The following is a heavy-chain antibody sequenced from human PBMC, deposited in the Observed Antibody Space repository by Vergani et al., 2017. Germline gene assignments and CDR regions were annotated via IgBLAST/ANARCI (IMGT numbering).Heavy chain of an antibody. Sequence: QVQLQESGPGLVKSSETLSLTCTVSGGSISDYYWNWLRQPPGEGLEWIGYIYKSGSSTYNPSLKGRVTISADTSKNQFSLKLTSETAADTALYYCARDRGYSTGWYSAFDIWGQGTMVTVSS. CDR3: ARDRGYSTGWYSAFDI. CDR2: IYKSGSS. D-gene: IGHD6-19*01. CDR1: GGSISDYY. J-gene: IGHJ3*02. V-gene: IGHV4-59*01.